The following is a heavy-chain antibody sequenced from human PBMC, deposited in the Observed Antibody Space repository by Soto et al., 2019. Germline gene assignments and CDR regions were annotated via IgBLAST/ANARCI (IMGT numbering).Heavy chain of an antibody. V-gene: IGHV3-33*01. J-gene: IGHJ4*02. D-gene: IGHD3-22*01. CDR1: GFTFSSYG. CDR3: ARGPTYYYDSSGLGYFDY. Sequence: GGSLRLSCAASGFTFSSYGMHWVRQAPGKGLEWVAVIWYDGSNKYYADSVKGRFTISRDNSKNTLYLQMNSLRAEDTAVYYCARGPTYYYDSSGLGYFDYWGQGTLVTVSS. CDR2: IWYDGSNK.